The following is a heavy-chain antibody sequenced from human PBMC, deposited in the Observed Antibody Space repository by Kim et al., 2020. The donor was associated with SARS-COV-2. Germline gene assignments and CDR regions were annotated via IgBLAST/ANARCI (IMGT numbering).Heavy chain of an antibody. CDR2: MNPNSGNT. J-gene: IGHJ6*03. CDR3: ARGFRAAAGPFYYYYYMDV. Sequence: ASVKVSCKASGYTFTSYDINRVRQATGQGLEWMGWMNPNSGNTGYAQKFQGRVTMTRNTSISTAYMELSSLRSEDTAVYYCARGFRAAAGPFYYYYYMDVWGKGTTVTVSS. D-gene: IGHD6-13*01. CDR1: GYTFTSYD. V-gene: IGHV1-8*01.